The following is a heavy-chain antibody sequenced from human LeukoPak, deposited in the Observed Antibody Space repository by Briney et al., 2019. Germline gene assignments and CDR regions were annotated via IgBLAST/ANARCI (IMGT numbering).Heavy chain of an antibody. CDR3: ARDDYGDLQYFEN. CDR2: INPNDGGT. Sequence: ASVKVSCKASGYIFTDYFLHWVRQAPGQGLEWMGCINPNDGGTISAQKFQGRVTMTRDTSISTAYMELSRLRSDDTAVYYCARDDYGDLQYFENWGQGTLVTASS. J-gene: IGHJ4*02. D-gene: IGHD4-17*01. CDR1: GYIFTDYF. V-gene: IGHV1-2*02.